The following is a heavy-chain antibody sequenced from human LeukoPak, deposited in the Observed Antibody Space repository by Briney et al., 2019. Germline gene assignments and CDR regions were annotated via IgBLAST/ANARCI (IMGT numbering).Heavy chain of an antibody. CDR2: IIPIFGTA. Sequence: SLKVSCNASGGTFSSNAISGVRQDPGQGREWMGRIIPIFGTANYAQNFQARVTITADKSTCTAYMGLSRLRSEDTGVYYCARTDSGSFSFDYWGQGTLVTVSS. J-gene: IGHJ4*02. D-gene: IGHD1-26*01. CDR3: ARTDSGSFSFDY. V-gene: IGHV1-69*06. CDR1: GGTFSSNA.